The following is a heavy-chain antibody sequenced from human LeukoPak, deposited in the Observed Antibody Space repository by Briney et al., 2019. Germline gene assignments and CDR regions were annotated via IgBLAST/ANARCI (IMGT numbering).Heavy chain of an antibody. CDR3: GHIRGPFDY. D-gene: IGHD6-25*01. Sequence: ASVKVSCKASGYTFASYDINWVRQATGQGLEWMGWMNPNSGNTGYAQKSQGRVTMTRNTSISTAYMELSSLRSEDTAVYYCGHIRGPFDYWGQGTLVTVSS. V-gene: IGHV1-8*02. J-gene: IGHJ4*02. CDR1: GYTFASYD. CDR2: MNPNSGNT.